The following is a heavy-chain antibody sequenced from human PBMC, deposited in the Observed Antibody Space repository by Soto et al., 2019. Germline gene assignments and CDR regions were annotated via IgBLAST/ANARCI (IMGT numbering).Heavy chain of an antibody. D-gene: IGHD5-12*01. CDR1: GFSLSTNGVS. J-gene: IGHJ4*02. CDR3: AHGRDGYNKGAFDY. Sequence: QITLKESGPTLVKPTQTLTLTCTFSGFSLSTNGVSVAWIRQPPGKALEWLALIYWDDDKRYSPSLKSRLTNTNDTTKNQVVLIMTNMDPVDTGPYYCAHGRDGYNKGAFDYWGQGTLVTVSS. V-gene: IGHV2-5*02. CDR2: IYWDDDK.